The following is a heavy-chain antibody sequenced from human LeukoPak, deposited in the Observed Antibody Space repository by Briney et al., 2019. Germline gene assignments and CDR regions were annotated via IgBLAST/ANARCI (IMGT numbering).Heavy chain of an antibody. CDR1: GYTFTSYG. CDR3: ARTPVDGYNPYYFDY. J-gene: IGHJ4*02. Sequence: GASVKVSCKASGYTFTSYGISWARQAPGQGLEWMGWISAYNGNTNYAQKLQGRVTMTTDTSTSTAYMELRSLRSDDTAVYYCARTPVDGYNPYYFDYWGQGTLVTVSS. D-gene: IGHD5-24*01. V-gene: IGHV1-18*01. CDR2: ISAYNGNT.